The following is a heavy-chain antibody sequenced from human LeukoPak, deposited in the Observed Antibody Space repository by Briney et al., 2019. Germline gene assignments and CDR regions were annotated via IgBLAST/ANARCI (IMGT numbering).Heavy chain of an antibody. CDR2: IIPIFGTA. D-gene: IGHD4-17*01. Sequence: SVKVSCKASGGTFSSYAISWVRQAPGQGLEWMGGIIPIFGTANYAQKFQGRVTITADESTSTAYMELSSLRPEDTAVYYCARGGPYGDYLDAFDIWGQGTMVTVSS. CDR3: ARGGPYGDYLDAFDI. V-gene: IGHV1-69*13. J-gene: IGHJ3*02. CDR1: GGTFSSYA.